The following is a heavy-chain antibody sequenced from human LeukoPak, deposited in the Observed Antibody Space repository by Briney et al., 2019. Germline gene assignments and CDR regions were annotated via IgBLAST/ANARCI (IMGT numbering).Heavy chain of an antibody. Sequence: PSQTLSLTCTVSGGSISSGGYYWSWIRQPPGEGLEWIGYIYHSGSTYYNPSLKSRVTISVDRSKNQFSLKLSSVTAADTAVYYCARAPWSSSSNWFDPWGQGTLVTVSS. CDR3: ARAPWSSSSNWFDP. CDR1: GGSISSGGYY. V-gene: IGHV4-30-2*01. J-gene: IGHJ5*02. D-gene: IGHD6-13*01. CDR2: IYHSGST.